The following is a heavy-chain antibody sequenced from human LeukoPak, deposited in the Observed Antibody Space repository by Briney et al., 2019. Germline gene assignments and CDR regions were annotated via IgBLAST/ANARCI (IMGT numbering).Heavy chain of an antibody. V-gene: IGHV1-69*13. CDR1: GGTFSSYA. D-gene: IGHD6-13*01. J-gene: IGHJ4*02. Sequence: SVKVSCKASGGTFSSYAISWVRQAPGQGLEWMGGIIPIFGTANYAQKFQGRVTITADESTSTAHMELSSLRSEDTAVYYCARGIAAAGPNYFDYWGQGTLVTVSS. CDR2: IIPIFGTA. CDR3: ARGIAAAGPNYFDY.